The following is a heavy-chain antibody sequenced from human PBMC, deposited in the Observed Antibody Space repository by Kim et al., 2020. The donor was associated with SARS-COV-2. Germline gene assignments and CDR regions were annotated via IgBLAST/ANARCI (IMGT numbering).Heavy chain of an antibody. D-gene: IGHD5-12*01. CDR1: GGSISSSSYY. CDR3: ARLPPYSGYDSHFDY. CDR2: IYYSGST. J-gene: IGHJ4*02. V-gene: IGHV4-39*01. Sequence: SETLSLTCTVSGGSISSSSYYWGWIRQPPGKGLEWIGSIYYSGSTYYNPSLKSRVTISVDTSKNQFSLKLSSVTAADTAVYYCARLPPYSGYDSHFDYWGQGTLVTVSS.